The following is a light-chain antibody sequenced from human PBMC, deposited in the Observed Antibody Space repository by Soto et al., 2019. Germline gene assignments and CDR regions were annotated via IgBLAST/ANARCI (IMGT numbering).Light chain of an antibody. CDR1: SSDVGSYNL. CDR2: EVS. CDR3: CSYAGSSTFAV. V-gene: IGLV2-23*02. Sequence: QSALTQPASVSGSPGQSITISCTGTSSDVGSYNLVSWYQQHPGKAPKLMIYEVSKRPSGVSNRFSGSKSRNTASLTISGLQAEDEADYYCCSYAGSSTFAVFGGGTQLTVL. J-gene: IGLJ7*01.